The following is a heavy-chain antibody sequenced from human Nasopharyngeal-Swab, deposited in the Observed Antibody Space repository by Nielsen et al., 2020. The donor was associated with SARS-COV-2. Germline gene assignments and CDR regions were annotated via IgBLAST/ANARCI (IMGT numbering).Heavy chain of an antibody. CDR1: GFTFSSYE. V-gene: IGHV3-48*03. Sequence: GESLKISCAASGFTFSSYEMNWVRQAPGKGLEWVSYISSSGSTIYYADSVKGRFTISRDNAKNSLYLQMNSLRAEDTAVYYCARVGTITFGGALDYWGQGTLVTVSS. J-gene: IGHJ4*02. CDR2: ISSSGSTI. D-gene: IGHD3-16*01. CDR3: ARVGTITFGGALDY.